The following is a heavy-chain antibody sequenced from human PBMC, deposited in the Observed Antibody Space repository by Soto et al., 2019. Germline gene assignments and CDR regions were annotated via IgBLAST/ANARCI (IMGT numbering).Heavy chain of an antibody. CDR2: INHSGST. Sequence: QVQLQQWGAGLLKPSETLSLTCAVYGGSFSGYYWSWIRQPPGKGLEWIGEINHSGSTNYNPSLKSRVTISVDTSKNQFPLKLSSVTAADTAVYYCARDKFPAMVRGVNVGFQHWGQGTLVTVSS. V-gene: IGHV4-34*01. D-gene: IGHD3-10*01. J-gene: IGHJ1*01. CDR1: GGSFSGYY. CDR3: ARDKFPAMVRGVNVGFQH.